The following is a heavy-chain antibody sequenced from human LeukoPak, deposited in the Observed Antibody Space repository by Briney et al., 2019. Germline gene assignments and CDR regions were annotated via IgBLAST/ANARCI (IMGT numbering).Heavy chain of an antibody. CDR3: ARHPGAITIFGVVSPKGYYYMDV. V-gene: IGHV4-39*01. J-gene: IGHJ6*03. Sequence: SETLSLTCTVSGGSISSSSYYWGWIRQPPGKGLEWIGSIYYSGSTYYNPSLKSRVTISVDTSKDQFSLKLSSVTAADTAVYYCARHPGAITIFGVVSPKGYYYMDVWGKGTTVTVSS. D-gene: IGHD3-3*01. CDR2: IYYSGST. CDR1: GGSISSSSYY.